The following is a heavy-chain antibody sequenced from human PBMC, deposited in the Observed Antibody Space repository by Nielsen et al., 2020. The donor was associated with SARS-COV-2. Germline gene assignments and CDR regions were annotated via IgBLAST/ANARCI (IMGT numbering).Heavy chain of an antibody. V-gene: IGHV1-24*01. J-gene: IGHJ5*02. CDR3: ARERGYSYGHGWFDP. CDR1: GYTLTELS. D-gene: IGHD5-18*01. CDR2: FDPEDGET. Sequence: ASVKVSCKVSGYTLTELSMHWVRQAPGKGLEWMGGFDPEDGETIYAQKFQGRVTMTEDTSTDTAYMELSSLKAEDTAVYYCARERGYSYGHGWFDPWGQGTLVTVSS.